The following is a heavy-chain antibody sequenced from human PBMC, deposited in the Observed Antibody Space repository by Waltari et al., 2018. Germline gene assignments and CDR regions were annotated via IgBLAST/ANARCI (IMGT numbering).Heavy chain of an antibody. V-gene: IGHV4-61*02. CDR3: AREVVPAALGFGDFDY. D-gene: IGHD2-2*01. CDR1: GGSISRGSFS. Sequence: QVQLQESGPGLVQPSQTLSLTCTVSGGSISRGSFSGTWIRQPAGKGLEWVGRLYKNGDTTYNPSLKSRVTLSLDTSKNQFSLELTSMTAADTATYYCAREVVPAALGFGDFDYWGRGTLVTVSS. CDR2: LYKNGDT. J-gene: IGHJ4*02.